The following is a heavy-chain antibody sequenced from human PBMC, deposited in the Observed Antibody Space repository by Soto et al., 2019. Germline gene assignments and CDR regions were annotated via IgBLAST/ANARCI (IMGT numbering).Heavy chain of an antibody. D-gene: IGHD6-19*01. CDR3: ASGADLVAGNYYYYGMDV. V-gene: IGHV1-8*01. CDR2: MNPNSGNT. CDR1: GYTFTSYD. J-gene: IGHJ6*02. Sequence: ASVKVSCKASGYTFTSYDINWVRQATGQGLEWMGWMNPNSGNTGYAQKFQGRVTMSRNTSISTAYMELSSLRSEDTAVYYCASGADLVAGNYYYYGMDVWGQGTTVTV.